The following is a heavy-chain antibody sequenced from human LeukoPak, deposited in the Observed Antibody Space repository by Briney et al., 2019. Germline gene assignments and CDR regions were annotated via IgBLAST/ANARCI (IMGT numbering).Heavy chain of an antibody. Sequence: PGGSLRLSCAASGFTFSDHYMDWVRQAPGKGLEWVGPTRNKANSYTTEYAASVKGRFTISRDDSKNSLYLQMNSLKTEDTAVYYCASSYYDYVWGSYRSMGGYWSQGTLVTVSS. D-gene: IGHD3-16*02. V-gene: IGHV3-72*01. CDR3: ASSYYDYVWGSYRSMGGY. J-gene: IGHJ4*02. CDR2: TRNKANSYTT. CDR1: GFTFSDHY.